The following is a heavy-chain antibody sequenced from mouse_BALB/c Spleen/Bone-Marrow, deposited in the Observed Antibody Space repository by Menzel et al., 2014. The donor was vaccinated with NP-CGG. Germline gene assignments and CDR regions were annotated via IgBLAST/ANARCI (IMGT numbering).Heavy chain of an antibody. J-gene: IGHJ2*01. Sequence: EVQLVESGGALVKPGGSLKLSCAASGFTFSNYAMSWVRQSPEKRLEWVAEISNGGNYTYYPDTVTGRFTISRDNAKNTLYLEMSSLRSEDPAMYYCSRNSNYSFDYWGQGTTLTVSS. CDR1: GFTFSNYA. V-gene: IGHV5-9-4*01. CDR3: SRNSNYSFDY. CDR2: ISNGGNYT. D-gene: IGHD2-5*01.